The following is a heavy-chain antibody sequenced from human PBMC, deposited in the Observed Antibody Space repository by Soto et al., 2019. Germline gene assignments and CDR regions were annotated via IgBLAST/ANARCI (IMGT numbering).Heavy chain of an antibody. CDR2: IISFLGVT. CDR3: ARDWECSVSTWSFVGL. Sequence: QVQLVQSGAEVKKPGSSVKVSCKSSGGTYSPYTINWVRQAPGQGLEWMGRIISFLGVTNYGLKFQARVTITADKATNTAYMELRGLRFEDTAVYYCARDWECSVSTWSFVGLWGRGTLVTVSS. J-gene: IGHJ4*02. D-gene: IGHD1-26*01. V-gene: IGHV1-69*08. CDR1: GGTYSPYT.